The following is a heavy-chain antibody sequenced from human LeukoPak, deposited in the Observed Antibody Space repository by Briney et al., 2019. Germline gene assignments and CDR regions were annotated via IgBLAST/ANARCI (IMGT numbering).Heavy chain of an antibody. J-gene: IGHJ6*03. CDR2: VHHTGST. CDR1: DDSLTMYY. D-gene: IGHD1-1*01. V-gene: IGHV4-59*01. Sequence: PSETLSLTCSVSDDSLTMYYWTWVRQPPGKGLEGIGYVHHTGSTNFNPSLIGRASISSNTTTALFSLRLRSVTAADTAVYFCARGRVSSSTWYSTYYYYFYMDVWGKGTTVTVSS. CDR3: ARGRVSSSTWYSTYYYYFYMDV.